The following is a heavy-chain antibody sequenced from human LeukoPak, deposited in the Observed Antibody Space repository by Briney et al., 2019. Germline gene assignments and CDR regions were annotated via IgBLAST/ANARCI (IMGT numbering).Heavy chain of an antibody. CDR2: FDPEDGET. Sequence: ASVKVSCKVSGYTFTELSMHWVRQAPGKGLEWMGGFDPEDGETIYAQKFQGRVTMTEDTSTDTTYMELSSLRSEDTAVYYCARDSESVHSYGIYWGQGTLVTVSS. CDR3: ARDSESVHSYGIY. J-gene: IGHJ4*02. V-gene: IGHV1-24*01. CDR1: GYTFTELS. D-gene: IGHD5-18*01.